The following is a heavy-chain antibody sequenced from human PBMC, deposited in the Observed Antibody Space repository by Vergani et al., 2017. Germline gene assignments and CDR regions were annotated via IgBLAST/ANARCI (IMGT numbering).Heavy chain of an antibody. CDR1: GYTFTSYA. CDR2: INAGNGNT. V-gene: IGHV1-3*01. J-gene: IGHJ4*02. CDR3: AKDGRDSEPWGGPRFDY. Sequence: QVQLVQSGAEVKKPGASVKVSCKASGYTFTSYAMHWVRQAPGQRLEWMGWINAGNGNTKYSQKFQGRVTITRDTSASTAYMELSSLRSEDTAVYYCAKDGRDSEPWGGPRFDYWGQGTLVTVSS. D-gene: IGHD3-16*01.